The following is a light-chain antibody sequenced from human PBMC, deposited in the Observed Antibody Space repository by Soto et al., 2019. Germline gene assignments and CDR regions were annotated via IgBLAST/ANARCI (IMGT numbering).Light chain of an antibody. V-gene: IGLV1-47*01. Sequence: QSVLTQPPSASGTPGQRVTISCSGSSSNIGSNYVYWYQQLPGAAPKLLIYSNSQRPSGVPGRFSGSKSGTSASLAISGLRSEDEADYYCATWDDSLSGYVFGAGTKVTVL. J-gene: IGLJ1*01. CDR2: SNS. CDR1: SSNIGSNY. CDR3: ATWDDSLSGYV.